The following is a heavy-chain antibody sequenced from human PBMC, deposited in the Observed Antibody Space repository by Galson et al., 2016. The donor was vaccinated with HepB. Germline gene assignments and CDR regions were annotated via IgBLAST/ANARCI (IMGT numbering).Heavy chain of an antibody. V-gene: IGHV3-48*03. J-gene: IGHJ3*02. D-gene: IGHD3-3*01. Sequence: SLRLSCAASGFTFNTYDMNWVRQAPGKGLEWISYISSSSSSTYYADSVKGRFTISRDNGKKSPYLQMNSLRVEDTAVYYCARERSGDDIWSGYYRGQAFDIWGQGTVVTVSS. CDR1: GFTFNTYD. CDR2: ISSSSSST. CDR3: ARERSGDDIWSGYYRGQAFDI.